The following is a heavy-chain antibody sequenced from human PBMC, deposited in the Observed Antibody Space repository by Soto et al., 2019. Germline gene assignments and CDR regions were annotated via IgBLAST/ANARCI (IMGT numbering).Heavy chain of an antibody. J-gene: IGHJ4*02. D-gene: IGHD5-18*01. Sequence: EVQLVESGGGLVQPGESLRLSCAASGFTFNDYWMHWVRQVPGKGLVWVSRINTDGSSTSYADSVKGRFTISRDNAKNTRSLHMSSLRVEDTAMYYCARGGPYNDGPRGSRVADFWRQGTLVTVSS. CDR3: ARGGPYNDGPRGSRVADF. CDR2: INTDGSST. CDR1: GFTFNDYW. V-gene: IGHV3-74*01.